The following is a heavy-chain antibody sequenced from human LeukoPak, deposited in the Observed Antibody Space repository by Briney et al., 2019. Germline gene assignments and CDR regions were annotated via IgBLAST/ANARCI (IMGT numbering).Heavy chain of an antibody. V-gene: IGHV4-34*01. J-gene: IGHJ5*02. D-gene: IGHD6-6*01. Sequence: PSEALSLTCAVYGGSFSGYYWSWIRQPPGKGLEWIGEINHSGSTNYNPSLKSRVTISVDTSKNQFSLKLSSVTAADTAVYYCARPAGPQAARGVHWFDPWGQGTLSPSPQ. CDR3: ARPAGPQAARGVHWFDP. CDR2: INHSGST. CDR1: GGSFSGYY.